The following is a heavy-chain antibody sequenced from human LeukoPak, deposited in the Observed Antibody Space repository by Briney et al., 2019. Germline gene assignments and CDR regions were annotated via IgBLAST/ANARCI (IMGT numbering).Heavy chain of an antibody. CDR3: SRCRSGYCDS. V-gene: IGHV4-59*08. CDR2: IHYSGLT. D-gene: IGHD3-10*01. CDR1: GDSISSYY. J-gene: IGHJ4*02. Sequence: SETLSLTCTVAGDSISSYYWSWTRQPPGRGLEWIGYIHYSGLTKYYPSLKSRVSISLDTSKNQFSLKLSSVTAADTAVYYCSRCRSGYCDSWGQGTLVTVSS.